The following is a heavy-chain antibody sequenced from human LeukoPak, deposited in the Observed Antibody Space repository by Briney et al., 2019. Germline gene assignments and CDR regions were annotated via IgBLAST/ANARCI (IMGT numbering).Heavy chain of an antibody. Sequence: GGSLRLSCAASGFTFSSYAMHWVRQAPGKGLEWVAVISYDGSNKYYADSVKGRFTISRDNSKNTLYLQMNSLRAEDTAVYYCAKDWADEVGVLEAGTYYYDSSGFHRPARSLDYWGQGTLVTVSS. CDR3: AKDWADEVGVLEAGTYYYDSSGFHRPARSLDY. CDR2: ISYDGSNK. J-gene: IGHJ4*02. CDR1: GFTFSSYA. V-gene: IGHV3-30*04. D-gene: IGHD3-22*01.